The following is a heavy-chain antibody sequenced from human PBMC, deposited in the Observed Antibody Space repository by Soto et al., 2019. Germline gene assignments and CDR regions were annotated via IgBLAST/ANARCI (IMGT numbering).Heavy chain of an antibody. V-gene: IGHV1-18*01. CDR3: ASPRPMITFGGVIANDAFDV. CDR1: GYTFTSYG. CDR2: ISAYNGNT. Sequence: ASVKVSCKASGYTFTSYGISWVRQAPGQGLEWMGWISAYNGNTNYAQKLQGRATMTTDTSMSTDYMELSSLRCDDTAVYSCASPRPMITFGGVIANDAFDVWGEGTMVTVSS. J-gene: IGHJ3*01. D-gene: IGHD3-16*02.